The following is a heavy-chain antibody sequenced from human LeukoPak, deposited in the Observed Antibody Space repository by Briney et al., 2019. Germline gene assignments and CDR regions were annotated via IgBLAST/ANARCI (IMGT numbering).Heavy chain of an antibody. D-gene: IGHD2-2*01. J-gene: IGHJ6*04. V-gene: IGHV4-34*01. CDR2: INHSGST. CDR3: ARGPVVPAAMAYGMDV. CDR1: GGSFSGYY. Sequence: SETLSLTCAVYGGSFSGYYWIWIRQPPGKGLEWIGEINHSGSTNYNPSLKSRVTISVDTSKNQFSLKLSSVTAADTAVYYCARGPVVPAAMAYGMDVWGKGTTVTVSS.